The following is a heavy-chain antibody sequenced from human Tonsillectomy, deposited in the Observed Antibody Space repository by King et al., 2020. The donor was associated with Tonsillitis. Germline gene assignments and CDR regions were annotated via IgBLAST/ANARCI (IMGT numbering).Heavy chain of an antibody. D-gene: IGHD2/OR15-2a*01. V-gene: IGHV1-69*09. CDR2: IIPGVGIT. J-gene: IGHJ5*02. CDR1: GGTFSNYA. Sequence: QLVQSGAEVKQPGSSVKVSCKASGGTFSNYAINWVRQAPGQGLDWVGRIIPGVGITNYAQNFQGRVTITADKSTITAYMELSSLRSEDTAMYYCARDLQYCTTNTCYSSIATWGQGTLVTVSS. CDR3: ARDLQYCTTNTCYSSIAT.